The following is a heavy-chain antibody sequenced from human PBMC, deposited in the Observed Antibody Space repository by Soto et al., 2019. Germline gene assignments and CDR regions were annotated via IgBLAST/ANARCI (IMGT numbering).Heavy chain of an antibody. CDR3: ARESEDLTSNFDY. J-gene: IGHJ4*02. CDR2: ISSTTNYI. CDR1: GFTFTRYS. V-gene: IGHV3-21*01. Sequence: GGSLRLSCAASGFTFTRYSMNWVRQAPGKGLEWVSSISSTTNYIYYADSMKGRFTISRDNAKNSVYLDMNSLSAEDTAVYYCARESEDLTSNFDYWGQGTLVTVSS.